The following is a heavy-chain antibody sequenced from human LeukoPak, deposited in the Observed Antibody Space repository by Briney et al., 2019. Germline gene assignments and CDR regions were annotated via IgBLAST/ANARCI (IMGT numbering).Heavy chain of an antibody. CDR1: SGSFSGYY. CDR2: INQSGST. V-gene: IGHV4-34*01. Sequence: PSETLSLTCAVYSGSFSGYYWTWIRQSPGKGLQWIGEINQSGSTNYNPSLKRRVSISLDTSKNQFSLKLSSVTAADTAVYYCARVGGRGWYFQPYYYYGMDVWGQGTTVTVSS. J-gene: IGHJ6*02. D-gene: IGHD6-19*01. CDR3: ARVGGRGWYFQPYYYYGMDV.